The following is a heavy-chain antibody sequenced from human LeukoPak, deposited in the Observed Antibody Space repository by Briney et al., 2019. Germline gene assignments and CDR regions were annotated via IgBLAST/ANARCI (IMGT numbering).Heavy chain of an antibody. CDR1: GGSISSYY. V-gene: IGHV4-4*07. Sequence: SETLSLTCTVSGGSISSYYWSWIRQPAGKGLEWIGRIYTSGSTNYNPSLKSRVTMSVDTSKNQFSLKLSSVTAADTAVYYCERGSYSYGYNGMDVWGQGTTVTVSS. CDR3: ERGSYSYGYNGMDV. D-gene: IGHD5-18*01. J-gene: IGHJ6*02. CDR2: IYTSGST.